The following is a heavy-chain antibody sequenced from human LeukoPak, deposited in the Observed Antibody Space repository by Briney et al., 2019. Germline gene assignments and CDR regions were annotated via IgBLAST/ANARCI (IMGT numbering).Heavy chain of an antibody. CDR3: AKITMVRGVSDAFDI. Sequence: GASVKVSCKASGYTFTGYYMHWVRQAPGQGLEWMGWINPNSGGTNYAQKLQGRVTMTTDTSTSTAYMELRSLRSDDTAVYYCAKITMVRGVSDAFDIWGQGTMVTVSS. V-gene: IGHV1-2*02. CDR2: INPNSGGT. CDR1: GYTFTGYY. D-gene: IGHD3-10*01. J-gene: IGHJ3*02.